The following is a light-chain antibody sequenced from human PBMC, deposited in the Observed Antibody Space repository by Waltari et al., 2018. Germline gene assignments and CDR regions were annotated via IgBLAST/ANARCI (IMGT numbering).Light chain of an antibody. J-gene: IGKJ2*01. V-gene: IGKV1-33*01. CDR2: DAS. Sequence: DIKMTQSRDSLSASVGDRVTITCQASQDISNYLNWYQQKAGNAPKLLIYDASNLETGVPSRFSGGGSGTHFTFTISSLQPEDIATYYCQHYDNLPPPSYTFGQGTKLEIK. CDR3: QHYDNLPPPSYT. CDR1: QDISNY.